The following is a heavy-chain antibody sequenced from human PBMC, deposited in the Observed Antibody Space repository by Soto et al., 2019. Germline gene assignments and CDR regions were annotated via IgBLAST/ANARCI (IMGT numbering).Heavy chain of an antibody. CDR1: GYTFTGYY. J-gene: IGHJ4*02. CDR3: ARGKGYCSSTSCLTYFDY. V-gene: IGHV1-2*04. Sequence: GASVKVSFKASGYTFTGYYMHWVRQAPGQGLEWMGWINPNSGGTNYAQKFQGWVTMTRDTSISTAYMELSRLRSDDTAVYYCARGKGYCSSTSCLTYFDYWGQGTLVTVSS. D-gene: IGHD2-2*01. CDR2: INPNSGGT.